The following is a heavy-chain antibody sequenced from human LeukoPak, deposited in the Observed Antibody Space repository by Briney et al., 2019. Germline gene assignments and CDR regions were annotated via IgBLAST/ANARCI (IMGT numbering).Heavy chain of an antibody. CDR2: FYCTGST. CDR3: ARLPSAGYGYFED. V-gene: IGHV4-59*01. CDR1: GDSIRSFF. Sequence: SGTLCLTCTVSGDSIRSFFRRWVRQPPGKGLEWIGFFYCTGSTKYNPSLKRGVSIFVDTFTTQLSLNLTSVTAADTAVYYCARLPSAGYGYFEDLGQGALVTVSS. J-gene: IGHJ4*02. D-gene: IGHD4-17*01.